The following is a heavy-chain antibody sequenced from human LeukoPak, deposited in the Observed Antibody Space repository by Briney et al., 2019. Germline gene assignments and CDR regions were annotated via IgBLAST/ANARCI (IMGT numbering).Heavy chain of an antibody. V-gene: IGHV4-61*02. CDR2: FYTSGST. J-gene: IGHJ6*03. CDR1: GGSISSGSYY. Sequence: SQTLSLTCTVSGGSISSGSYYWSWIRQPAGKGLEWIGRFYTSGSTNYNPSLKSRVTISVDTSKNQFSLKLSSVTAADTAVYYCARAYYFYMDVWGKGTTVTVS. CDR3: ARAYYFYMDV.